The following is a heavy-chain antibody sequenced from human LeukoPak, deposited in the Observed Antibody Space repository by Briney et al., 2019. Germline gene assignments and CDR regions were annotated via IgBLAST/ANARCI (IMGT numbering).Heavy chain of an antibody. CDR1: GYTFITYS. J-gene: IGHJ4*02. Sequence: GGSLRLSCTASGYTFITYSMNWVRQGPGKGLEWVSYVSSSSRTIYYADSVKGRFTISRDNAKNSLYLQMNSLRAEDTAVYYCARDLGLYDYGGNIDFWGQGTLVTVSS. CDR3: ARDLGLYDYGGNIDF. CDR2: VSSSSRTI. D-gene: IGHD4-23*01. V-gene: IGHV3-48*04.